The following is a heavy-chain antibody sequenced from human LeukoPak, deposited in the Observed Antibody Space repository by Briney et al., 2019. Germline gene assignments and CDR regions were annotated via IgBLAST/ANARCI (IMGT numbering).Heavy chain of an antibody. CDR3: ARGAREGIYDSSGYFDY. CDR1: GGSFSGYY. Sequence: SETLSLTCAVYGGSFSGYYWSWIRQPPGKGLEWIGEINHSGSTNYNPSLKSRVTISVDTSKNQFSLKLSSVTAADTAVYYCARGAREGIYDSSGYFDYWGQGTPVTVSS. J-gene: IGHJ4*02. D-gene: IGHD3-22*01. CDR2: INHSGST. V-gene: IGHV4-34*01.